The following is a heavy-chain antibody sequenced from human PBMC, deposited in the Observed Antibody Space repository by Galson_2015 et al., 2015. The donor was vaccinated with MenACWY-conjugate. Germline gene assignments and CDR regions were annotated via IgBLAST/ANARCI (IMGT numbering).Heavy chain of an antibody. V-gene: IGHV3-23*01. D-gene: IGHD1-26*01. CDR3: AKLGGSYYRAADY. J-gene: IGHJ4*02. CDR1: GFTFSSYD. Sequence: SLRLSCAASGFTFSSYDMSWVRQAPGEGLEWVSAISAGGGTTYYVDSVKGRFTISRDNSKNTLYLQMSSLRAEDTAVYYCAKLGGSYYRAADYWGQGTLVTVSS. CDR2: ISAGGGTT.